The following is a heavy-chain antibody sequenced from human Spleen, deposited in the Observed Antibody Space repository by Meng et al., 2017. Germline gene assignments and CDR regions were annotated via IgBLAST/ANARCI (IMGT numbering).Heavy chain of an antibody. Sequence: GESLKISCAASGFTFATYAMSWVRQAPGKGLKWVSDISGSGDKTYYADSVKGRFTISRDNSKNTLFLQMNSLRVEDTAVYYCATGTIVGASDYWGQGTLVTVSS. CDR2: ISGSGDKT. V-gene: IGHV3-23*01. CDR3: ATGTIVGASDY. J-gene: IGHJ4*02. D-gene: IGHD1-26*01. CDR1: GFTFATYA.